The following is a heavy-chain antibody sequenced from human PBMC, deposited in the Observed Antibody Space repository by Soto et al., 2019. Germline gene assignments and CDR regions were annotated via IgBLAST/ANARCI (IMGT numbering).Heavy chain of an antibody. V-gene: IGHV3-73*01. CDR2: IRSKGETYAT. Sequence: GGSLRLSCAASGFTFSGSAMHWVRQASGKGLEWVGRIRSKGETYATTYAASVKGRFTISRDDSKKTAYLQMNNLESEVSAVYYCSRDDSDWFFNWGRGTLVTVSS. D-gene: IGHD3-9*01. CDR3: SRDDSDWFFN. CDR1: GFTFSGSA. J-gene: IGHJ4*02.